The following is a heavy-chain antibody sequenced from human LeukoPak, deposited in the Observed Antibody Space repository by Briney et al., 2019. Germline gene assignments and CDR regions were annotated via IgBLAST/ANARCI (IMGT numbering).Heavy chain of an antibody. CDR2: ISAYNGNT. CDR3: ARGGRGYSPFDY. CDR1: GYTFTDHG. J-gene: IGHJ4*02. D-gene: IGHD4-23*01. Sequence: GASVKVSCKASGYTFTDHGINWVRQAPGQGPEWMGWISAYNGNTNYAQKFQDRVTMTTDTCTHTAYMELRSLRSDDTAVYYCARGGRGYSPFDYWGQGTLVTVSS. V-gene: IGHV1-18*04.